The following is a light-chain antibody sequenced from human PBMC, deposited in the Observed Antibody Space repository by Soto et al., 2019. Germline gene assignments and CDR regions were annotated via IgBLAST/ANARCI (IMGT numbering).Light chain of an antibody. CDR1: HDVSRN. V-gene: IGKV1-33*01. CDR3: QQYNSMLY. Sequence: DIQMTQSPSSLSASEGDRVTITCQSSHDVSRNLNWFQQKPGEAPQLLIYDASNLERGVPSRFSGSGSGTDFTLNISSLQPEDVATYYCQQYNSMLYFGGGTEVEIK. CDR2: DAS. J-gene: IGKJ4*01.